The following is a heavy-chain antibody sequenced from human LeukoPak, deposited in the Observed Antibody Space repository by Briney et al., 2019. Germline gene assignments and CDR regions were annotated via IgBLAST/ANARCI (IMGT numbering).Heavy chain of an antibody. CDR3: ARVSYSSSWYVDY. CDR1: GGSISSYY. V-gene: IGHV4-59*01. CDR2: IYYSGST. D-gene: IGHD6-13*01. Sequence: ASETLSLTCTVSGGSISSYYWSWIRQPPGKGLEWIGYIYYSGSTNYSPSLKSRVTISVDTSKNQFSLKLSSVTAADTAVYYCARVSYSSSWYVDYWGRGTLVTVSS. J-gene: IGHJ4*02.